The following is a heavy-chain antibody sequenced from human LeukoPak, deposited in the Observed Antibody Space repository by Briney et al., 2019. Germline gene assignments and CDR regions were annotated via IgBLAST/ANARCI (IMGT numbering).Heavy chain of an antibody. CDR1: GGSVKSSSYY. J-gene: IGHJ4*02. V-gene: IGHV4-39*07. CDR3: ARVRGVPRLCYFDQ. D-gene: IGHD3-10*01. Sequence: PSETLSLTCTFSGGSVKSSSYYWGCIRQPPGKGLEWIGSVHYNGSTCYNPSLGGRVIMSIDTSKNQFSLNLTSVSAADTAMYYCARVRGVPRLCYFDQWGQGTLVSVSS. CDR2: VHYNGST.